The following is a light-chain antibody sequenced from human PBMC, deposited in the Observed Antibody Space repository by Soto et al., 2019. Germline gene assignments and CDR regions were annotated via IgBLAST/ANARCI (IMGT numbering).Light chain of an antibody. Sequence: QSVLTQPPSASGTPGQRVTISCSGSSSNIGRNTVNWDQQLPRTGPQLLIYSNNQRPSRVPDRFSGSKSGTSATLAISGLQSEDEADYYCAAWDASLNGYVFGTGTKVTVL. V-gene: IGLV1-44*01. J-gene: IGLJ1*01. CDR3: AAWDASLNGYV. CDR2: SNN. CDR1: SSNIGRNT.